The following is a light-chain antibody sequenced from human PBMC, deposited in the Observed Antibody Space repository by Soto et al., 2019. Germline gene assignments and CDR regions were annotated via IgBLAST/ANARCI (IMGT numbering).Light chain of an antibody. Sequence: THSPWSQSLSPGERPTISYRASQSVSSNLAWYQQKPGQAPRLLIYGASTRATGIPARFSGSGSGTEFTLTIRCLQSEDSAVYCCQEYNNWDALWFGQGTKVDI. V-gene: IGKV3-15*01. J-gene: IGKJ1*01. CDR1: QSVSSN. CDR2: GAS. CDR3: QEYNNWDALW.